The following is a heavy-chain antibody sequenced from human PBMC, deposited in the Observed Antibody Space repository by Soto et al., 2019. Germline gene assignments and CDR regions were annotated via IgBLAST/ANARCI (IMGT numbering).Heavy chain of an antibody. V-gene: IGHV4-61*01. J-gene: IGHJ4*02. D-gene: IGHD1-26*01. CDR3: ARIPPLYSYGIVGATTGYFDY. CDR1: GGSVSSGSYY. CDR2: IYYSGST. Sequence: KASETLSLTCTVSGGSVSSGSYYWSWIRQPPGKGLEWIGYIYYSGSTNYNPSLKSRVTISVDTSKNQFSLKLSSVTAADTAVYYCARIPPLYSYGIVGATTGYFDYWGQGTLVTVSS.